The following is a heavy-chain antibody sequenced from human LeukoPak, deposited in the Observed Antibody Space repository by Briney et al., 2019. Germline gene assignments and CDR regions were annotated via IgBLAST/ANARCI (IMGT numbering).Heavy chain of an antibody. Sequence: ASAKVSCKASGYTFTSCGISWVRQAPGQGLEWMGWISAYNGNTNYAQKLQGRVTTTTDTSTSTAYMELRSLRSDDTAVYYCARGGGGWYSKGAFDVWGQGTMVTVSS. D-gene: IGHD6-19*01. J-gene: IGHJ3*01. CDR1: GYTFTSCG. V-gene: IGHV1-18*04. CDR3: ARGGGGWYSKGAFDV. CDR2: ISAYNGNT.